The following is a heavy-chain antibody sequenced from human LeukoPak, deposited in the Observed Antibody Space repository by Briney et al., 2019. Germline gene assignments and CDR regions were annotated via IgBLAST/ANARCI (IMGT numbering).Heavy chain of an antibody. D-gene: IGHD2-2*01. CDR3: ARVVGRVVPAAPDY. Sequence: GGSLRLSCAASGLTFSSYWISWVRQAPGKGLEWVANIKQDGSEKYYVDSVKGRFTISRDNAKNSLYLQMNSLRAEDTAVYYCARVVGRVVPAAPDYWGQGTLVTVSS. CDR1: GLTFSSYW. V-gene: IGHV3-7*01. J-gene: IGHJ4*02. CDR2: IKQDGSEK.